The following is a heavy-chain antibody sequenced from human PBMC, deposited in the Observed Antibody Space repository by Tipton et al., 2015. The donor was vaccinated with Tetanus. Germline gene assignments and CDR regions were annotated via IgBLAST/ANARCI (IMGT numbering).Heavy chain of an antibody. CDR3: ARPPLGYCGGGNCFAWFDC. V-gene: IGHV4-39*01. CDR2: IYSGGST. D-gene: IGHD2-15*01. CDR1: GDSIKNGNYY. J-gene: IGHJ4*02. Sequence: TLSLTCTVSGDSIKNGNYYWGWIRQPPGKGLEWIGTIYSGGSTYYNPSLKSRVTISVDTSKNQFSLKLSSVTAADTAVYYCARPPLGYCGGGNCFAWFDCWGQGALVTVSS.